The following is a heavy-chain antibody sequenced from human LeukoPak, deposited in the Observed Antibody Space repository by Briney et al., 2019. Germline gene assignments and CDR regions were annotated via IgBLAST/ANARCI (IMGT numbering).Heavy chain of an antibody. CDR1: GGSFSGYY. CDR2: INHSGST. CDR3: ARVRYSYGYYYYYGMDV. J-gene: IGHJ6*02. V-gene: IGHV4-34*01. Sequence: SETLSLTCAVYGGSFSGYYWSWIRQPPGKGLEWIGEINHSGSTNYNPSLKSRVTISVDTSKNQFSLKLSSVTAADTAVYYCARVRYSYGYYYYYGMDVWGQGTTVTVSS. D-gene: IGHD5-18*01.